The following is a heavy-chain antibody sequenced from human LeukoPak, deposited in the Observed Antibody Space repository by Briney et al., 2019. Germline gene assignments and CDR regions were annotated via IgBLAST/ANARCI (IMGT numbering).Heavy chain of an antibody. Sequence: PGGSLRLSCAASGFTFSSYSMNWIRQAPGKGLEWVSYISSSSSTIYYADSVKGRFTISRDNAKDSLYLQMNSLRAEDTAVYYCARDGVVRGVKSAFDIWGQGTMVTVSS. CDR1: GFTFSSYS. V-gene: IGHV3-48*04. CDR2: ISSSSSTI. D-gene: IGHD3-10*01. CDR3: ARDGVVRGVKSAFDI. J-gene: IGHJ3*02.